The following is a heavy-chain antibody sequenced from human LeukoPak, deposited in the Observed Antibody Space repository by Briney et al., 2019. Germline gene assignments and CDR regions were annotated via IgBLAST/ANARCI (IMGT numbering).Heavy chain of an antibody. Sequence: SVKVSCKASGGTFSSYAISWVRQAPGQGLEWMGGIIPIFGTANYAQKFQGRVTITADKSTSTAYMELSSLRSEDTAVYYCARGLLSFMRSDYSNYWDNWFDPWGQGTLVTVSS. V-gene: IGHV1-69*06. D-gene: IGHD4-11*01. CDR1: GGTFSSYA. CDR3: ARGLLSFMRSDYSNYWDNWFDP. CDR2: IIPIFGTA. J-gene: IGHJ5*02.